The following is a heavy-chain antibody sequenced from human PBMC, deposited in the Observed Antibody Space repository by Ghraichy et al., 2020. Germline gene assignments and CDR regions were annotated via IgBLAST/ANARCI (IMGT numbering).Heavy chain of an antibody. CDR3: ARTRIVRSVAAAAAYYFDA. V-gene: IGHV4-59*01. Sequence: GSLRLSCSVSNGSITSYYWSWIRQPPGKGLEWIGFIYHSGTTKNNPSLKSRITISVDTSKNQFSLKLTSVTAADTAVYFCARTRIVRSVAAAAAYYFDAWGQGTLVSVSS. CDR1: NGSITSYY. D-gene: IGHD2-2*01. CDR2: IYHSGTT. J-gene: IGHJ4*02.